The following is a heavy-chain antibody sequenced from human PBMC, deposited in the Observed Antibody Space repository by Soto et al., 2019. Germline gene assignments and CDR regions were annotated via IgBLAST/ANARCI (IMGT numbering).Heavy chain of an antibody. J-gene: IGHJ6*03. D-gene: IGHD4-4*01. CDR2: IYYSGST. Sequence: SETLSLTCTVSGGSISSYYWSWIRQPPGKGLEWIGYIYYSGSTNYNPSLKSRVTISVDTSKNQFSLKLSSVTAADTAVYYCARLYSNLPLCYYYYMDVWGKGTTVTGSS. CDR1: GGSISSYY. CDR3: ARLYSNLPLCYYYYMDV. V-gene: IGHV4-59*08.